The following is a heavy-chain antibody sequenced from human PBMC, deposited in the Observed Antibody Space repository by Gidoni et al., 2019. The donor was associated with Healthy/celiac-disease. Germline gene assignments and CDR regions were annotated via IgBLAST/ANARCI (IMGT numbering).Heavy chain of an antibody. CDR3: ARDGPLRWYMDV. J-gene: IGHJ6*03. V-gene: IGHV4-30-4*01. Sequence: QVQLQESGPGLVKPSQPLSLTCAVSGGSISSGGYYWSWIRQPPGKGLEWIGYIYYSGSTYYNPSLKSRVTISVDTSKNQFSLKLSSVTAADTAVYYCARDGPLRWYMDVWGKGTTVTVSS. CDR2: IYYSGST. CDR1: GGSISSGGYY. D-gene: IGHD2-15*01.